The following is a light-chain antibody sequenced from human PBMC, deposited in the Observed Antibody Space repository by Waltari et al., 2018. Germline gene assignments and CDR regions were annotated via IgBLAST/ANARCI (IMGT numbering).Light chain of an antibody. V-gene: IGKV1-5*01. CDR2: HAS. CDR1: ESIGTS. CDR3: QQYEDEST. Sequence: DIQMTQSPSTLSASVGDRVTFTCRASESIGTSLAWYQQKSGKAPKLLIYHASTLEGGVPSRFSGSGSGTDFTLTISSLQPDDFATYFCQQYEDESTFGGGTKVEVK. J-gene: IGKJ4*01.